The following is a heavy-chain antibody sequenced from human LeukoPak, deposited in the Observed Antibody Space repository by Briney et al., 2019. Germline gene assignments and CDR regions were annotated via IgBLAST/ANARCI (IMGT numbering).Heavy chain of an antibody. D-gene: IGHD6-13*01. J-gene: IGHJ4*02. CDR1: GFTFSSYG. CDR3: AKEYSSSWYYFDY. CDR2: IRYDGSNK. V-gene: IGHV3-30*02. Sequence: PGGSLRLSCAASGFTFSSYGMHSVRQAPGKGLEWVAFIRYDGSNKYYADSVKGRFTISRDNSKNTLYLQMNSLRAEDTAVYYCAKEYSSSWYYFDYWGQGNLVTVSS.